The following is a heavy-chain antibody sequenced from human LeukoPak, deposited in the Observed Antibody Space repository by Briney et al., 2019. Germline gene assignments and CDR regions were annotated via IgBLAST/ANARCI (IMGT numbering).Heavy chain of an antibody. V-gene: IGHV4-38-2*02. CDR3: ARAVIVATINWFDP. D-gene: IGHD5-12*01. J-gene: IGHJ5*02. CDR1: GYSISSGYY. CDR2: IYHSGST. Sequence: PSETLSLTCTVSGYSISSGYYWGWIRQPPGKGLEWVGSIYHSGSTYYNPSLKSRVTISVDTSKNQFSLKLSSVTAADTAVYYCARAVIVATINWFDPWGQGTLVTVSS.